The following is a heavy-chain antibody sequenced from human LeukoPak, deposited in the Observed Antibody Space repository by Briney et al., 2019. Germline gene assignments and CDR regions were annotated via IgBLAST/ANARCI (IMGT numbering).Heavy chain of an antibody. V-gene: IGHV3-23*01. CDR3: ATSSQTKTPNLVSYFDD. Sequence: GGSLRLSCAASGFTFSHYAMSWVRQAPGKGLEWVSGITGSGGSTYYADSVQGRFTISRDNSMSTLYLKMGSLRAEDTAVYYCATSSQTKTPNLVSYFDDWGQGTLVTVSS. J-gene: IGHJ4*02. CDR1: GFTFSHYA. D-gene: IGHD6-6*01. CDR2: ITGSGGST.